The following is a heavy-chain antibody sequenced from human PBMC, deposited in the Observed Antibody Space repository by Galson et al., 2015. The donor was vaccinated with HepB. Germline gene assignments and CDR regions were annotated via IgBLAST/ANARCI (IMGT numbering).Heavy chain of an antibody. V-gene: IGHV1-69*04. CDR3: ARAGGYSYGFEGFY. Sequence: SVKVSCKASGGTFSSYAISWVRQAPGQGLEWMGRIIPILGIANYAQKFQGRVTITADKSTSTAYMELSSLRSEDTAVYYCARAGGYSYGFEGFYWGQGTLVTVSS. J-gene: IGHJ4*02. CDR1: GGTFSSYA. D-gene: IGHD5-18*01. CDR2: IIPILGIA.